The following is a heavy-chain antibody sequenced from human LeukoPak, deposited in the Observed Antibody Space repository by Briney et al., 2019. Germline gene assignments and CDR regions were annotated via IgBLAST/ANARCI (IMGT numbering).Heavy chain of an antibody. Sequence: GGSLRLSCAASGFTFSSYGMHWVRQAPGKGLEWVAVISYDGSNKYYADSVKGRFTISRDNSKNTLYLQMNSLRAEDTAVYYCAKSIAGDYEPDFDYWGQGTLVTVSS. CDR2: ISYDGSNK. J-gene: IGHJ4*02. CDR1: GFTFSSYG. CDR3: AKSIAGDYEPDFDY. V-gene: IGHV3-30*18. D-gene: IGHD4-17*01.